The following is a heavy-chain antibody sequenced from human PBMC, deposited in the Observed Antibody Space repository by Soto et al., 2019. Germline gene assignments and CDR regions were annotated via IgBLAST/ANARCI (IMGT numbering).Heavy chain of an antibody. D-gene: IGHD6-25*01. Sequence: GASVKVSCKASGYTFTAYYMHWVRQAPGQGLEWMGWINPNSGGANYAQKFQGRVTMTRDTSISTAYMELSRLTSDDTAVYYCASGAAGSGLGDPSFISDYFDDRGQRCLVTVAS. CDR3: ASGAAGSGLGDPSFISDYFDD. CDR1: GYTFTAYY. CDR2: INPNSGGA. J-gene: IGHJ4*02. V-gene: IGHV1-2*02.